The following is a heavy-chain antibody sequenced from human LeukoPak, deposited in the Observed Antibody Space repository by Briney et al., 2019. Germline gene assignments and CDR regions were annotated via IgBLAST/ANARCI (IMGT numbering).Heavy chain of an antibody. D-gene: IGHD6-6*01. Sequence: SETLSLTCGVSGQSMENYYWSWIRQPPGNGLEWLGYISDSGRTHYNPSLKSRVTISIDRSKNQFSLKLSSVTAADTAVYYCARGGVGSSSSDLDYWGQGTLVTVSS. J-gene: IGHJ4*02. CDR2: ISDSGRT. V-gene: IGHV4-59*12. CDR1: GQSMENYY. CDR3: ARGGVGSSSSDLDY.